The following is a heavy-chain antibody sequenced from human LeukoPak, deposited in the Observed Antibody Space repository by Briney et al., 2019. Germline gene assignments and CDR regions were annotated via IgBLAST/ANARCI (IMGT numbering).Heavy chain of an antibody. D-gene: IGHD2-2*01. CDR2: FYYTGST. CDR1: GGSISSYY. V-gene: IGHV4-59*01. CDR3: ARAKYASAGFDS. Sequence: SETLSLTCTVSGGSISSYYWSWIRQTPGGGLEWIGFFYYTGSTNYNPSLKSRVTISVDTSKNQLSLKLNSVTAADTGIYYCARAKYASAGFDSWGQGVLVTVSS. J-gene: IGHJ4*02.